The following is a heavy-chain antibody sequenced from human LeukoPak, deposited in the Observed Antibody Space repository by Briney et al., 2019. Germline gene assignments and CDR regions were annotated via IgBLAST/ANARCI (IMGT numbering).Heavy chain of an antibody. V-gene: IGHV3-48*01. CDR1: GFTFSTHD. Sequence: GGSLRLSCGASGFTFSTHDMIWLRQAPGKGLEWVSYISPWSDTIYYADSVKGRFTISRDDARTSLYLKINSLRAGDTAVYYCARVRGPTATTWYFDLWGRGTLVTVSS. J-gene: IGHJ2*01. CDR3: ARVRGPTATTWYFDL. CDR2: ISPWSDTI. D-gene: IGHD4-17*01.